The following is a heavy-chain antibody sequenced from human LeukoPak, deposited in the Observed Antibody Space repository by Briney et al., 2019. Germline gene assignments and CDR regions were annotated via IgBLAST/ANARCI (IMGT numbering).Heavy chain of an antibody. V-gene: IGHV4-61*01. D-gene: IGHD5-18*01. J-gene: IGHJ1*01. CDR3: ARTARGVVTDFQH. Sequence: PSETLSLTCIVSGGSVSSASYYWSWIRQPPGKGLEWIVYIYYSGSTNYNPSLKSRVTISVDTSKNQFSLKLSSVTAADTAMYYCARTARGVVTDFQHWGQGTLVTVSS. CDR1: GGSVSSASYY. CDR2: IYYSGST.